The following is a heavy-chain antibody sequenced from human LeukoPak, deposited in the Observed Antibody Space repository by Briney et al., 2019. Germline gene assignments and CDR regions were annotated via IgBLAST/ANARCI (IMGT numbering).Heavy chain of an antibody. CDR1: GYTFSSYG. D-gene: IGHD2-2*01. V-gene: IGHV3-30*18. CDR3: AKVSLCPY. Sequence: TGGSLRLSCAASGYTFSSYGMHWVRQAPGRGLEWVAVISYDGSNKYYADSVKGRFTISRDNSKNTLYLQMNSLRAEDTAVYYCAKVSLCPYWSQGTLVTVSS. CDR2: ISYDGSNK. J-gene: IGHJ4*02.